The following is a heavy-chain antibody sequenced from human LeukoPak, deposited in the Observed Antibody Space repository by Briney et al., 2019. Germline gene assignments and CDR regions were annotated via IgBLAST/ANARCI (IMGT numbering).Heavy chain of an antibody. Sequence: SETLSLTCTVSGGSISSYYWSWIRQPPGKGLEWIGYIYYSGSTNYNPSLKSRVTISVDTSKNQFSLKLSSVTAADTAVYYCARGRRGYVNDYWGQGTLVTVSS. D-gene: IGHD3-10*02. CDR1: GGSISSYY. CDR2: IYYSGST. CDR3: ARGRRGYVNDY. J-gene: IGHJ4*02. V-gene: IGHV4-59*12.